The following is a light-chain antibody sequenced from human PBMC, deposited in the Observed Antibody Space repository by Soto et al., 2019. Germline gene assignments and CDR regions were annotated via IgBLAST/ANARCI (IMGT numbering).Light chain of an antibody. Sequence: EIVLTQSPGTLSLSPGERDTLSCRASQSISSNYLAWYQQRPGQAPRLLIFGASYRATGIPDRFSGSGSGTDFTLTISRLEPEDFAVYYCQQYSSSPPEFTFGPGTRVDSK. CDR2: GAS. CDR3: QQYSSSPPEFT. V-gene: IGKV3-20*01. J-gene: IGKJ3*01. CDR1: QSISSNY.